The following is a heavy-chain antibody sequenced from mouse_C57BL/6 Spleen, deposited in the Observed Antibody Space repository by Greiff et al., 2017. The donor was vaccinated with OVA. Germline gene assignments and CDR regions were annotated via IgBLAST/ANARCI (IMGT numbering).Heavy chain of an antibody. CDR3: ARPYGSSPYWYFDV. D-gene: IGHD1-1*01. J-gene: IGHJ1*03. V-gene: IGHV1-50*01. CDR2: IDPSDSYT. CDR1: GYTFTSYW. Sequence: QVQLQQPGAELVKPGASVKLSCKASGYTFTSYWMQWVKQRPGQGLEWIGEIDPSDSYTNYNQKFKGKATLTVDPSSSTAYMQLSSLTSEDSAVYYCARPYGSSPYWYFDVWGTGTTVTVSS.